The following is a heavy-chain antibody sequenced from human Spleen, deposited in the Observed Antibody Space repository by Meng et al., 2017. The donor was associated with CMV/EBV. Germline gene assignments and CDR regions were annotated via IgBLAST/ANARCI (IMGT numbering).Heavy chain of an antibody. D-gene: IGHD4-17*01. CDR2: IYYSGSA. J-gene: IGHJ5*02. CDR3: ALTTVNWFDP. V-gene: IGHV4-59*01. CDR1: GGSISSYY. Sequence: SETLSLTCTVSGGSISSYYWNWIRQSPGKGLEWIGYIYYSGSASYNPSLKSRVTISVDTSKNQFSLKLSSVTAADTAVYYCALTTVNWFDPWGPGTLVTVSS.